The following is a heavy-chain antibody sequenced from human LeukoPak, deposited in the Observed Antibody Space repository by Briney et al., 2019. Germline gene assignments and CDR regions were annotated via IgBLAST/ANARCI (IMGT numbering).Heavy chain of an antibody. CDR3: ARGLHYSYDGSGLFEH. V-gene: IGHV4-61*01. J-gene: IGHJ4*02. CDR1: GGSVSSGSYY. D-gene: IGHD3-22*01. CDR2: IYDSGNT. Sequence: SETLSLTCTVSGGSVSSGSYYWSWIRQPPGKGLEWIGYIYDSGNTDYSPSLKSRVTILVDTSKNQFSLKLNSVTAADTAVYYCARGLHYSYDGSGLFEHWGQGALVTVSS.